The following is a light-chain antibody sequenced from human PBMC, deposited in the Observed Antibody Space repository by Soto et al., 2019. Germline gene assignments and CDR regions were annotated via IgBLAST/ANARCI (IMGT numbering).Light chain of an antibody. CDR2: GAS. CDR1: QSVSNN. Sequence: EIVMTQSPATLSVSPGERATLSCRASQSVSNNLAWYQQRPGRAPRLLIYGASIRASGIPARFSGSGSGTEFTLTINSLQSEDFAVYHCQHYESLPLTFSGGTKVEIK. CDR3: QHYESLPLT. V-gene: IGKV3-15*01. J-gene: IGKJ4*01.